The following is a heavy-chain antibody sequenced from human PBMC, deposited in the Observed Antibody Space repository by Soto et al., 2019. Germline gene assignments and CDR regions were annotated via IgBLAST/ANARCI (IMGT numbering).Heavy chain of an antibody. D-gene: IGHD4-17*01. CDR1: GYTFTSYG. Sequence: QVQLVQSGAEVKKPGASVKVSCKASGYTFTSYGISWVRQAPGQGLEWMGWISAYNGNTNYAQKLQGRVTMTTDTSTSTAYMELRSLRSDDPAVYYCAREVISTTVTTNYYYMDVWGKGTTVTVSS. CDR3: AREVISTTVTTNYYYMDV. V-gene: IGHV1-18*01. CDR2: ISAYNGNT. J-gene: IGHJ6*03.